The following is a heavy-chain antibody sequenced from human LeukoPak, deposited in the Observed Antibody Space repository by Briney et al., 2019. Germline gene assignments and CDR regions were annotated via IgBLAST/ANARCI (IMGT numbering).Heavy chain of an antibody. V-gene: IGHV4-4*07. J-gene: IGHJ4*02. Sequence: SETLSLTCTVSGGSISRYYWSWLRQPAGKGLEWIGRIYTSGSTNYNPSLKSRVTMSVDTSKNQFSLKLSSVTAADTAVYYFARDVRGYSYGPFDDWGQGTLVTVSS. D-gene: IGHD5-18*01. CDR2: IYTSGST. CDR1: GGSISRYY. CDR3: ARDVRGYSYGPFDD.